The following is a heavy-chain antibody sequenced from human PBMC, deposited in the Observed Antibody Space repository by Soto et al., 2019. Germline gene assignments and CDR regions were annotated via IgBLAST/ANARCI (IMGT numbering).Heavy chain of an antibody. D-gene: IGHD4-17*01. Sequence: ASVKVSCKASGGTFSSYAISWVRQAPGQGLEWMGGIIPIFGTANYAQKFQGRVTMTTDTSTSTAYMELRSLRSDDTAVYYCARSYGDYGYWGQGTLVTVSS. CDR3: ARSYGDYGY. J-gene: IGHJ4*02. V-gene: IGHV1-69*05. CDR1: GGTFSSYA. CDR2: IIPIFGTA.